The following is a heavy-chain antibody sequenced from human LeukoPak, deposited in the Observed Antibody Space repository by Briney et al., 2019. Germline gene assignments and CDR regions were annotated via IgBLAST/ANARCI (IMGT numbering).Heavy chain of an antibody. CDR3: ARDLRPNRYFDY. V-gene: IGHV3-66*02. D-gene: IGHD1-14*01. CDR2: IYSGGST. CDR1: GLTVSNNY. Sequence: PGGSLRLSCAASGLTVSNNYMSWVRQAPGKGLDWVSVIYSGGSTYYADSVKGRFTISRDNSKNTLYLQVNSLRAEDTAVYYCARDLRPNRYFDYWGQGTLVTVSS. J-gene: IGHJ4*02.